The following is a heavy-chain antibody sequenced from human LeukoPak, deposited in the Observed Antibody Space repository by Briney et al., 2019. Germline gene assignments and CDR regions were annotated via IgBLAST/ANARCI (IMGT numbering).Heavy chain of an antibody. CDR2: ISGSGGST. D-gene: IGHD3-22*01. Sequence: GGSLRLSCAASGFTFSSYGMSWVRQAPGKGLEWVSAISGSGGSTYYADSVKGRFTISRDNAKNTLNLQMNSLRAEDTAVYYCARDLGQYYDTSDNWFDPWGQGTLVTVSS. CDR3: ARDLGQYYDTSDNWFDP. CDR1: GFTFSSYG. J-gene: IGHJ5*02. V-gene: IGHV3-23*01.